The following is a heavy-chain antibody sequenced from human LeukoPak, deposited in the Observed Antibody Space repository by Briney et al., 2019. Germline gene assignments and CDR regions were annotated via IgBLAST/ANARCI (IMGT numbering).Heavy chain of an antibody. CDR1: GFTFSSYG. V-gene: IGHV3-33*01. D-gene: IGHD1-26*01. CDR2: IWYDGSNK. Sequence: GGSLRLSCAASGFTFSSYGMHWVRQAPGKGLEWVAVIWYDGSNKYYADSVKGRFTISRDNSKNTLYLQMNSLRAEDTAVYYCARDRSYGDPSDYWGQGTLVTGSS. CDR3: ARDRSYGDPSDY. J-gene: IGHJ4*02.